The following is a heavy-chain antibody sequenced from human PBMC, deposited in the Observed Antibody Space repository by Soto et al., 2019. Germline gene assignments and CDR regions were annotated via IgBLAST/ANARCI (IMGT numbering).Heavy chain of an antibody. V-gene: IGHV3-23*01. J-gene: IGHJ3*02. Sequence: GESLKISCAASGFTFSSYAMSWVRQAPGKGLEWVSAISGSGGSTYYADSVKGRFTISRDNSKNTLYLQMNSLRAEDTAVYYCAKDQVVVPADAPDAFDIWGQGTMVTVSS. CDR1: GFTFSSYA. D-gene: IGHD2-2*01. CDR2: ISGSGGST. CDR3: AKDQVVVPADAPDAFDI.